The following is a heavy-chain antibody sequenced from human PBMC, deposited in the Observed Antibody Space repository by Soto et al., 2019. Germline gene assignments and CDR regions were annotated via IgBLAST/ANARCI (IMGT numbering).Heavy chain of an antibody. V-gene: IGHV3-33*01. D-gene: IGHD3-22*01. CDR2: IWFDGSNK. CDR3: ARAYDTSGYPYFDS. CDR1: GFTLSRYG. J-gene: IGHJ4*02. Sequence: PGGSLRLSCAASGFTLSRYGMHWVRQAPGKGLEWVAVIWFDGSNKNYADSVKGRFTVSKDNSKNTLYLQMDGLGAEDTAVYYCARAYDTSGYPYFDSWGQGTLVTVS.